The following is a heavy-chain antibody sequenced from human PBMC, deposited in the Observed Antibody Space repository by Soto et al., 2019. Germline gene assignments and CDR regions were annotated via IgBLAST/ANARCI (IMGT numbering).Heavy chain of an antibody. D-gene: IGHD2-2*01. CDR2: INHSGST. V-gene: IGHV4-34*01. Sequence: PSETLSLTCAVYGGSFSGYYWSWIRQPPGKGLEWIGEINHSGSTNYNPSLKSRVTISVXXXKXXXXLKLXSXTAADTAVYYCARSSAFDIWGQGTMVTVSS. J-gene: IGHJ3*02. CDR3: ARSSAFDI. CDR1: GGSFSGYY.